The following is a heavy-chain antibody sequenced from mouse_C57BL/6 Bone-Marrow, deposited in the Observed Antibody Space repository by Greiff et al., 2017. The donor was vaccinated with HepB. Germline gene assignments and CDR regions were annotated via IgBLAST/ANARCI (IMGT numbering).Heavy chain of an antibody. CDR1: GYTFTSYG. V-gene: IGHV1-81*01. CDR3: ARWDGYYGRAWFAY. CDR2: IYPRSGNT. Sequence: QLKESGAAPPRPGASVKLSCKASGYTFTSYGISWVKQRTGQGLEWIGEIYPRSGNTYYNEKFKGKATLTADKSSSTAYMELRSLTSEDSAVYFCARWDGYYGRAWFAYWGQGTLVTVSA. D-gene: IGHD2-3*01. J-gene: IGHJ3*01.